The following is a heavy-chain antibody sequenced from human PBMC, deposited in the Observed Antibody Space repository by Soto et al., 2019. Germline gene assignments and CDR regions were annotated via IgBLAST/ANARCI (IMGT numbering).Heavy chain of an antibody. CDR3: AREPRGSSWYPREWFDP. V-gene: IGHV4-31*03. J-gene: IGHJ5*02. Sequence: SETLSLTCTVSGGSISSGGYYWSWIRQHPGKGLEWIGYIYYSGSTYYNPSLKSRVTISVDTSKNQFSLKLSSVTAADTAVYYCAREPRGSSWYPREWFDPWGQGTLVTVSS. CDR2: IYYSGST. CDR1: GGSISSGGYY. D-gene: IGHD6-13*01.